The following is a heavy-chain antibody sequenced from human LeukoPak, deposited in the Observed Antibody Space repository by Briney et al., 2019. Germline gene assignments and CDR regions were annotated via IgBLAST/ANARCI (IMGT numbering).Heavy chain of an antibody. CDR1: GFTFSSYW. J-gene: IGHJ6*03. CDR2: IRQDESEK. V-gene: IGHV3-7*01. CDR3: ARGLSSGYYEYYYYYMDV. Sequence: PGGSLRLSCATSGFTFSSYWMSWVRQAPGKGLEWVANIRQDESEKYYVDSVKGRFTISRDNAKNSLYLQMNSLRAEDTAVYYCARGLSSGYYEYYYYYMDVWSKGTTVTVSS. D-gene: IGHD3-22*01.